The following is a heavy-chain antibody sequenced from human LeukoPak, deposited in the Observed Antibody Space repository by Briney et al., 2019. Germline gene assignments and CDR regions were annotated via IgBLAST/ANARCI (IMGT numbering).Heavy chain of an antibody. V-gene: IGHV3-48*02. J-gene: IGHJ6*02. CDR2: IINSGGTI. Sequence: GGSLRLSCAASGFTFSIHGMNWVRQTPGKGLEWVSYIINSGGTIYYADSVQGRFTISRDNAKNPLYLQMNSLRDEDTAVYYCARVGRRLYSMDVWGQGTTVTVSS. D-gene: IGHD1-14*01. CDR1: GFTFSIHG. CDR3: ARVGRRLYSMDV.